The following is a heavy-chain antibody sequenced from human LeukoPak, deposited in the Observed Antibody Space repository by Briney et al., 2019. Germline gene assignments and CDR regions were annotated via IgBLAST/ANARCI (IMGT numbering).Heavy chain of an antibody. CDR2: IKQDGSEK. CDR1: GFTFSSYW. V-gene: IGHV3-7*01. J-gene: IGHJ4*02. D-gene: IGHD5-18*01. CDR3: ARTNGDNSYGNGVPYYFDY. Sequence: PGGSLRLSCAASGFTFSSYWMSWVRQAPGKGLEWVANIKQDGSEKYYVDSVKGRFTISRDNAKNSLYLQMNSLRAEDTAVYYCARTNGDNSYGNGVPYYFDYRGQGTLVTVSS.